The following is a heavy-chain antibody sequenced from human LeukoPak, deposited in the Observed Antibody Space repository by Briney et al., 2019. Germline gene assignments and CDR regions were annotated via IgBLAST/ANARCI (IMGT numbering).Heavy chain of an antibody. J-gene: IGHJ4*02. CDR1: GFIFSSYA. Sequence: GGSLRLSCAASGFIFSSYAMHWVRQAPGKGLDYVSAISSNGGSTYYANSVKGRFTISRDNSKNTLYLQMGSLRAEDMAVYYCARGVHYDYDSSGYYIVAPPDYWGQGTLVTVSS. CDR2: ISSNGGST. D-gene: IGHD3-22*01. V-gene: IGHV3-64*01. CDR3: ARGVHYDYDSSGYYIVAPPDY.